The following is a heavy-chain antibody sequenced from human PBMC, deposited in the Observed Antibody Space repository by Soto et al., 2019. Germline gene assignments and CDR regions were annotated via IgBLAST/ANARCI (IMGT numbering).Heavy chain of an antibody. D-gene: IGHD3-3*01. J-gene: IGHJ5*02. CDR1: GYTFTGYY. V-gene: IGHV1-2*02. Sequence: ASVKVSCKASGYTFTGYYMHWVRQAPGQGLEWMGWINPNSGGTNYAQKFQGRVTMTRDTSISTAYMELSRLRSDDTVVYYCARAGAPITIFGVVNWFDPWGQGTLVTVSS. CDR3: ARAGAPITIFGVVNWFDP. CDR2: INPNSGGT.